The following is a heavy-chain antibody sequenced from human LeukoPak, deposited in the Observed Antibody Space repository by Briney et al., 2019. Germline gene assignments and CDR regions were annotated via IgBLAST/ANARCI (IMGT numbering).Heavy chain of an antibody. J-gene: IGHJ4*02. Sequence: GGSLRVSCAAPGFTFSSYAMSSVRQGPGEGLEWVSPSSGSAGSTYYADSVKGRFATSRDTTTNTLYLHMNSLRAEGTALYSSARAPVSGDWYDFDYWGQGTLVTVSS. V-gene: IGHV3-23*01. CDR2: SSGSAGST. CDR1: GFTFSSYA. D-gene: IGHD3-9*01. CDR3: ARAPVSGDWYDFDY.